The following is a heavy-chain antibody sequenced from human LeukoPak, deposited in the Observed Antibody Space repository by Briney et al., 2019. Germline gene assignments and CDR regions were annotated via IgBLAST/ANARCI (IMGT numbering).Heavy chain of an antibody. CDR3: ARGSTGTIFVY. CDR2: IHYSEST. Sequence: PSETLSLTCTVSGGSISSSSYFWGWLRQPPGKGLEWIGSIHYSESTYYNPSLKSRVTISVDTSKNQFSLKLSSVTAADTAVYYCARGSTGTIFVYWGQGTLVTVSS. V-gene: IGHV4-39*07. D-gene: IGHD1-1*01. J-gene: IGHJ4*02. CDR1: GGSISSSSYF.